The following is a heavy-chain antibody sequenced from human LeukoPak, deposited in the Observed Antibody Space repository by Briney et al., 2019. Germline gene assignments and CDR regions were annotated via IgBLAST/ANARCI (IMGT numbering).Heavy chain of an antibody. D-gene: IGHD3-9*01. V-gene: IGHV4-61*02. J-gene: IGHJ3*02. CDR2: IYISGST. Sequence: KPSETLSLTCTVSGGSISSGSYYWSWIRQPAGKGLEWIGRIYISGSTNYNPSLKSRVAISIDTSKNQFSLKLSSVTAADTAVYYCARENQRYFDWLDVEEDAFDIWGQGTMVTVSP. CDR3: ARENQRYFDWLDVEEDAFDI. CDR1: GGSISSGSYY.